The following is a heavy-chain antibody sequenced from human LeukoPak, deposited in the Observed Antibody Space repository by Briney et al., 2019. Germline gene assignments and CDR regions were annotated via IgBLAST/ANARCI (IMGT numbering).Heavy chain of an antibody. Sequence: GASVKVSCKASGGTFSSYAISWVRQAPGQGLEWMGGIIPIFGTANYARKFQGRVTITADESTSTAYMELSSLRSEDTAVYYCARARPYYDILTGYLVQYYYYYGMDVWGQGTTVTVSS. CDR2: IIPIFGTA. J-gene: IGHJ6*02. V-gene: IGHV1-69*13. CDR1: GGTFSSYA. D-gene: IGHD3-9*01. CDR3: ARARPYYDILTGYLVQYYYYYGMDV.